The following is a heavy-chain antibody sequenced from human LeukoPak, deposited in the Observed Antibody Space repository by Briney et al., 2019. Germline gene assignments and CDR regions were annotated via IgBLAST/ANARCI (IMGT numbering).Heavy chain of an antibody. CDR2: INTDGSST. D-gene: IGHD3-10*01. Sequence: GGSLRLSCAASGFTFSSFCMHWVRQAPGKGLVWVSRINTDGSSTDYADSVKGRFTISRDNAKNTLYLQMNSLRAEDTAVYYCARHQDLLMVRGVATYYYYGMDVWGQGTTVTVSS. V-gene: IGHV3-74*01. J-gene: IGHJ6*02. CDR1: GFTFSSFC. CDR3: ARHQDLLMVRGVATYYYYGMDV.